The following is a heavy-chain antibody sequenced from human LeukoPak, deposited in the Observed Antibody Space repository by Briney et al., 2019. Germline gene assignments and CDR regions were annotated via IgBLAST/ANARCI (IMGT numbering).Heavy chain of an antibody. D-gene: IGHD1-26*01. J-gene: IGHJ4*02. CDR3: ARDFSSGSYYGDYYFDY. CDR1: GFTFSSYT. Sequence: GGSLRLSCAASGFTFSSYTMNWVRQAPGKGLEWVSSITDSGSSIYYADSVRGRFTISRDNAKNSLYLQMNSLRAEDTAAYYCARDFSSGSYYGDYYFDYWGQGTLVTVSS. CDR2: ITDSGSSI. V-gene: IGHV3-21*01.